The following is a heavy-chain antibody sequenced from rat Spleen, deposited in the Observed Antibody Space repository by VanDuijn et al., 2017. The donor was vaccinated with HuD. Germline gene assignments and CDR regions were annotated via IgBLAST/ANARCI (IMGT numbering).Heavy chain of an antibody. V-gene: IGHV2-13*01. Sequence: QVKLKESGPGLVQPSQTLSLTCTVSGFSLTSYTVSWVRQPPGKGLEWMGVIWGNGNTYFNSALKSRLSISRDTSKSQVFLKMNSLQTEDTGTYFCTRSRGGSMYVMDGWGQGASVTVSS. CDR1: GFSLTSYT. J-gene: IGHJ4*01. D-gene: IGHD1-11*01. CDR3: TRSRGGSMYVMDG. CDR2: IWGNGNT.